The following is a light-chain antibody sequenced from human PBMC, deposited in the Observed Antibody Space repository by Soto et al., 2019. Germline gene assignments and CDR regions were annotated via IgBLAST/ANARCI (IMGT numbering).Light chain of an antibody. CDR3: QQYGSSSWT. V-gene: IGKV3-20*01. J-gene: IGKJ1*01. CDR1: QSVSSTY. CDR2: GSS. Sequence: EIVLTHSPGTLSLSPGERATLSCRASQSVSSTYLAWYQQQPGQAPRLLIYGSSNRATGIPDRFSGSGSGTDFTLTISRLEPEDFAVYYCQQYGSSSWTFGQGTKVDIK.